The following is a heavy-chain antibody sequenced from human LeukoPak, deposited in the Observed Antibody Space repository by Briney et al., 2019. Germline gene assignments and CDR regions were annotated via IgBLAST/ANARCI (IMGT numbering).Heavy chain of an antibody. V-gene: IGHV3-48*03. J-gene: IGHJ5*02. CDR3: ARSPHIWFAERGWFDP. Sequence: PGGSLRLSCAASGFTFSSYEMNWVRQGPGKGLEGVSYISSSGSTIYYADSVKGRFTISRDNSKNTLYLQMNSLRAADTAVYFCARSPHIWFAERGWFDPWGQGTLVTVSS. CDR2: ISSSGSTI. D-gene: IGHD3-10*01. CDR1: GFTFSSYE.